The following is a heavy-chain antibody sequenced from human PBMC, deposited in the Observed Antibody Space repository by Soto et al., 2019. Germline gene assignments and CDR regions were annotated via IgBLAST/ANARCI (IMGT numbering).Heavy chain of an antibody. J-gene: IGHJ4*02. CDR1: GYTFTSYY. D-gene: IGHD6-19*01. Sequence: ASVKVSCKASGYTFTSYYMHWVRQAPGQGLEWMGIINPSGGSTSYAQKFQGRVTMTRDTSTSTVYMELSSLRSEDTAVYYRARDRYMEQWLNYFDYWGQGTLVTVSS. CDR2: INPSGGST. CDR3: ARDRYMEQWLNYFDY. V-gene: IGHV1-46*01.